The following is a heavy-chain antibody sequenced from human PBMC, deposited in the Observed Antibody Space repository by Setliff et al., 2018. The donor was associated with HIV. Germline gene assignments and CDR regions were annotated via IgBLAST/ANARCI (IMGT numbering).Heavy chain of an antibody. J-gene: IGHJ4*02. CDR2: VHYGGRI. CDR3: VRPSFGIGGGLMFDS. V-gene: IGHV4-39*01. CDR1: GGPISTNDYS. Sequence: KPSETLSLTCTVAGGPISTNDYSWGFIRQYPGKGLEWIASVHYGGRIFYNPSLKSRVSLSVGTSKRQCFLNLSSATTADTATYYCVRPSFGIGGGLMFDSWGQGIVVTVSS. D-gene: IGHD3-3*01.